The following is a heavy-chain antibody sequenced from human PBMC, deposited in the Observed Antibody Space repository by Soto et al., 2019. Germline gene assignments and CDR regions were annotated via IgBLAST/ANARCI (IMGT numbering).Heavy chain of an antibody. CDR1: GGTFSSYA. CDR3: AREVAVAIFGVVSDYYYGMDV. V-gene: IGHV1-69*13. J-gene: IGHJ6*02. D-gene: IGHD3-3*01. CDR2: IIPIFGTA. Sequence: SVKVSCKASGGTFSSYAISWVRQAPGQGLEWMGGIIPIFGTANYAQKFQGRVTITADESTSTAYMELSSLRSEDTDVYYCAREVAVAIFGVVSDYYYGMDVWGQGTTVTVSS.